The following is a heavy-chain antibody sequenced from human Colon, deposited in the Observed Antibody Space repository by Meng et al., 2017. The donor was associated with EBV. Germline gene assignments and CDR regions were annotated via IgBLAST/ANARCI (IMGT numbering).Heavy chain of an antibody. V-gene: IGHV4-4*02. CDR3: ARVGAYCGGDCYHPR. D-gene: IGHD2-21*02. J-gene: IGHJ4*02. Sequence: QGPLAEAGPGLVKPSGTLSLTCAVSGGSLSSRNWWSWVRQPPGKGLEWIGEIYHSGSTNYNPSLKSRVTISVDESKNQFSLRLSSVTAADTAVYYCARVGAYCGGDCYHPRWGQGTLVTVSS. CDR2: IYHSGST. CDR1: GGSLSSRNW.